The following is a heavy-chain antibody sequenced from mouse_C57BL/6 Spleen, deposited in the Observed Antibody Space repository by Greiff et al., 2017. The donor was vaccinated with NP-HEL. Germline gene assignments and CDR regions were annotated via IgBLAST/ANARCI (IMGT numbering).Heavy chain of an antibody. CDR3: ARRDYDGGDY. J-gene: IGHJ4*01. Sequence: EVKVVESGGGLVKPGGSLKLSCAASGFTFSDYGMHWVRQAPEKGLEWVAYISSGSSTIYYADTVKGRFTISRDNAKNTLFLQMTSLRSEDTAMYYCARRDYDGGDYWGQGTSVTVSS. D-gene: IGHD2-4*01. CDR1: GFTFSDYG. CDR2: ISSGSSTI. V-gene: IGHV5-17*01.